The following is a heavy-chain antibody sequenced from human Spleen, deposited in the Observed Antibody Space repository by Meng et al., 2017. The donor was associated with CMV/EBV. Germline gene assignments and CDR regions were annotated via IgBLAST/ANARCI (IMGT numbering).Heavy chain of an antibody. CDR2: IRYDGSNK. CDR3: AKVRYCNGGNCPFAEYFQH. D-gene: IGHD2-15*01. Sequence: GGSLRLSCAASGFTFSYFGMHWVRQAPGKGLEWVAFIRYDGSNKYYADSVKGRFAISRDNSKNTLYLQMNSLRTEDTAVYYCAKVRYCNGGNCPFAEYFQHWGQGTVVTVS. J-gene: IGHJ1*01. V-gene: IGHV3-30*02. CDR1: GFTFSYFG.